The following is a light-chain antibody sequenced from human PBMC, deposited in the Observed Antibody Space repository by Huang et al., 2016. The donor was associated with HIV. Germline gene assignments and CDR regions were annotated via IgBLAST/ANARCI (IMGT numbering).Light chain of an antibody. Sequence: DIQMTQSPSSLSASVGDRVTISCRASQGIRNSLAWYQQKPGKAPKLLVFGVSKLGKGVPSRFSGSGSGTDYTLTISSLHPEDFATYYCQQYYNTPLTFGGGTKVEIK. V-gene: IGKV1-NL1*01. CDR2: GVS. J-gene: IGKJ4*01. CDR3: QQYYNTPLT. CDR1: QGIRNS.